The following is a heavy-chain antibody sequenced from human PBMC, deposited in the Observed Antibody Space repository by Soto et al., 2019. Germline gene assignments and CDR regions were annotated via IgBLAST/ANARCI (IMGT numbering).Heavy chain of an antibody. J-gene: IGHJ6*02. D-gene: IGHD5-18*01. CDR1: GGSISSTSYY. Sequence: SETLSLTCSVSGGSISSTSYYWGWIRQSPGKGLEWIGSVYATGSTYYNLSFRSRVTVSADTSKNQFSLKLSSVTAADTAVYYCARPLYSYGPMDVWGQGTTVTVSS. CDR3: ARPLYSYGPMDV. V-gene: IGHV4-39*07. CDR2: VYATGST.